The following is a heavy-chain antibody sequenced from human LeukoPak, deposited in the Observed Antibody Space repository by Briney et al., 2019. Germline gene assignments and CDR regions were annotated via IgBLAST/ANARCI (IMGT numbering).Heavy chain of an antibody. V-gene: IGHV3-53*01. J-gene: IGHJ1*01. Sequence: GSLRLSCAASGFTVSSNYMSWVRQAPGKGLEWVSVIYSGGSTYYADSVKGRFTISRDNSKNTLYLQMNSLRAEDTAVYYCARGNYYDSSGYYSEYFQHWGQGTLVTVSS. CDR1: GFTVSSNY. CDR3: ARGNYYDSSGYYSEYFQH. D-gene: IGHD3-22*01. CDR2: IYSGGST.